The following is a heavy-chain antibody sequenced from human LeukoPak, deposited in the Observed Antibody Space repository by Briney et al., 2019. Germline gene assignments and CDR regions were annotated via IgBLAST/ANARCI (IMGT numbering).Heavy chain of an antibody. V-gene: IGHV1-24*01. D-gene: IGHD1-1*01. CDR3: ATESTTGTPWAAFDL. CDR2: FDPEDGET. Sequence: ASVKVSCKVSGYILTELSMHWVRQAPGKGLEWMGGFDPEDGETIYAQKFQGRVTMTDDTSTDTAYMELSSLRSEDTAVYYCATESTTGTPWAAFDLWGQGTMVTVSS. J-gene: IGHJ3*01. CDR1: GYILTELS.